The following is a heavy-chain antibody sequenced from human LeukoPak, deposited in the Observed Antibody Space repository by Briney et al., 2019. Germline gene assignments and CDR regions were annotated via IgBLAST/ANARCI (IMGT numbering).Heavy chain of an antibody. J-gene: IGHJ4*02. D-gene: IGHD6-19*01. Sequence: PSQTLSLTCTVSGDSISNDYWSWIRQSPRKELEWVGYMYNRGSTISNPSLKSRVTLSTDTSKNHFSLWLTSLSAPETALCFLARAAKAVAGTLDYWGQGTLITVSS. V-gene: IGHV4-59*01. CDR3: ARAAKAVAGTLDY. CDR1: GDSISNDY. CDR2: MYNRGST.